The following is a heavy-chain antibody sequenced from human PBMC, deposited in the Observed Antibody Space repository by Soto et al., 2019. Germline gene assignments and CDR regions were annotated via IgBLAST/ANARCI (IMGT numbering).Heavy chain of an antibody. V-gene: IGHV4-34*01. J-gene: IGHJ5*02. Sequence: SETLSLTCAVYGGSFSGYYWSWIRQPPGKGLEWIGEVNHSGSTNYNPSLKSRVTISVDTSKNQCSLKLSSVTAADTAVYYCARGPNYYNSARGWFDPWGQGTLVTVSS. CDR1: GGSFSGYY. CDR3: ARGPNYYNSARGWFDP. D-gene: IGHD3-10*01. CDR2: VNHSGST.